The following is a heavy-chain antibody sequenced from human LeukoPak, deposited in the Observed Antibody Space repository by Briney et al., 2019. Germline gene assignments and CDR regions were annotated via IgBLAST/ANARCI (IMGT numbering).Heavy chain of an antibody. CDR2: VTNSGSM. D-gene: IGHD5-12*01. CDR3: ARDRGLVATNADYYMDV. CDR1: EFTFRDYY. V-gene: IGHV3-11*01. J-gene: IGHJ6*03. Sequence: GGPLRLSCAASEFTFRDYYLSWIRQAPGKGLEWISFVTNSGSMFYADSVKGRFTVSRDDAKSSLYLQMNSLRAEDTAVYYCARDRGLVATNADYYMDVWGKGTTVTVSS.